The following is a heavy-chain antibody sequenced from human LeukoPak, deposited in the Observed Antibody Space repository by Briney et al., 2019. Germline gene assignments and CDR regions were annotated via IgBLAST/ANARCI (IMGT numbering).Heavy chain of an antibody. CDR3: ARDNYYGSGIRWSF. D-gene: IGHD3-10*01. J-gene: IGHJ4*02. V-gene: IGHV1-2*02. CDR2: INPNSGGT. CDR1: GYTFTGYY. Sequence: ASVKVSCKASGYTFTGYYMHWVRQAPGQGLEWMGWINPNSGGTNYAQKFQGRVTMTRDTSISTAYMELSRLRSDDTAVYYCARDNYYGSGIRWSFWGQGTLVTVSS.